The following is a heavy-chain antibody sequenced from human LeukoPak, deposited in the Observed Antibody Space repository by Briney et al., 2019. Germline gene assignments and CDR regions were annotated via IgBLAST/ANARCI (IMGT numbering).Heavy chain of an antibody. CDR2: ISGSSSTI. J-gene: IGHJ4*02. V-gene: IGHV3-48*02. CDR1: GSTFSSYS. D-gene: IGHD3-22*01. Sequence: GGSLRRSCAASGSTFSSYSMNWVRQAPGKGLEWVSYISGSSSTIYYADSVKGRFTISRDNAKNSLFLQMNSLRDEDTAVYYCAKSSSGYYYPSDSWGQGTLVTVSS. CDR3: AKSSSGYYYPSDS.